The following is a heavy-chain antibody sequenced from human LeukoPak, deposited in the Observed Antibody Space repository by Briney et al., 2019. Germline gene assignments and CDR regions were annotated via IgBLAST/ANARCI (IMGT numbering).Heavy chain of an antibody. Sequence: GASVKVSCKASGYTFTDYYMHWVRQAPGQGPEWVGWINPESGGTDHVQRFQGRVTMTRDTSINTAYMELSRLTSDDTAVYYCARGGTPGMSCDYWGQGTLVTVSS. CDR2: INPESGGT. CDR1: GYTFTDYY. CDR3: ARGGTPGMSCDY. D-gene: IGHD6-13*01. J-gene: IGHJ4*02. V-gene: IGHV1-2*02.